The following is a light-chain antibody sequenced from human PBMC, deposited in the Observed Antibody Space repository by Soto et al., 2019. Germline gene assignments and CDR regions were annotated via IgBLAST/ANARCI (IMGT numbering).Light chain of an antibody. J-gene: IGKJ4*01. CDR1: QSVSNY. CDR3: QQRSDWPLT. V-gene: IGKV3-11*01. CDR2: DAS. Sequence: DIVVTQSPATLSLSPGERVTLSCRASQSVSNYLAWYQQKPGQAPRLLIYDASKRATGIPARFSGRGSGTDFTLTISSLEPEAFAVYYCQQRSDWPLTLGGGTKVDIK.